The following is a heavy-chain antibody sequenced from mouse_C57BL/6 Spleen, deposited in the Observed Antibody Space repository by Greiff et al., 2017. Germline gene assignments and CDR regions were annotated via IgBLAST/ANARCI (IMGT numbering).Heavy chain of an antibody. V-gene: IGHV1-54*01. Sequence: VQLQQSGAELVRPGTSVKVSCKASGYAFTNYLIEWVKQRPGQGLEWIGVINPGSGGTNYNEKFKGKATLTADKSSSTAYMQLSSLTSADSAVYFCARSAYLDSNYVNYFDYWGQGTTLTVSS. J-gene: IGHJ2*01. CDR1: GYAFTNYL. CDR3: ARSAYLDSNYVNYFDY. D-gene: IGHD2-5*01. CDR2: INPGSGGT.